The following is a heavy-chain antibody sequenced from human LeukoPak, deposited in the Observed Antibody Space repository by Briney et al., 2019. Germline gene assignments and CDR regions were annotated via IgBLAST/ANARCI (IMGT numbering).Heavy chain of an antibody. CDR2: IYTSGST. CDR3: ARSVLLWFGGFYDAFDI. V-gene: IGHV4-4*07. CDR1: GGSISSYY. J-gene: IGHJ3*02. Sequence: SETLSLTCTVSGGSISSYYWSWIRQPAGKGLEWIGRIYTSGSTNYNPSLKSRVTMSVDTSKNQFSLKLSSVTAADTAVYYCARSVLLWFGGFYDAFDIWGQGTMVTVSS. D-gene: IGHD3-10*01.